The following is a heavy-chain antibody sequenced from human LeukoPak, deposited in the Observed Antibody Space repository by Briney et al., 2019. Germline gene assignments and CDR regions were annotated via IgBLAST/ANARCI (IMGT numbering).Heavy chain of an antibody. J-gene: IGHJ5*02. V-gene: IGHV1-18*01. CDR3: ARERITMVRGVNRGWFDP. CDR1: GYTFTSYG. CDR2: ISGNKGNT. Sequence: ASVKVSCKASGYTFTSYGISWVRQAPGQGLEWMGWISGNKGNTNYAQKFQGRVTMTRDTSTSTAYMELRSLRSDDTAVYYCARERITMVRGVNRGWFDPWGQGTLVTVSS. D-gene: IGHD3-10*01.